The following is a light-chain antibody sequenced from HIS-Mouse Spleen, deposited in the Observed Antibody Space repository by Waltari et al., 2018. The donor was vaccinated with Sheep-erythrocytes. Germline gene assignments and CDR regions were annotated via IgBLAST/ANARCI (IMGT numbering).Light chain of an antibody. CDR2: QDS. V-gene: IGLV3-1*01. CDR3: QAWDSSTVV. J-gene: IGLJ2*01. Sequence: SYELTQPPSVSVSPGQTASITCSGDKLGDKYACWYQQKPGQSPVLVIYQDSKRPSGIPERFSGSNPGNTATLTISGTQAMEEADYYCQAWDSSTVVFGGGTKLTVL. CDR1: KLGDKY.